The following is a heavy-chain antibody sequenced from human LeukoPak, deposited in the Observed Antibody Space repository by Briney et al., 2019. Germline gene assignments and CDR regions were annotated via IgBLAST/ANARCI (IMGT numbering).Heavy chain of an antibody. V-gene: IGHV4-30-4*01. J-gene: IGHJ4*02. CDR1: GGSINSGDYY. Sequence: SETLSLTCTVSGGSINSGDYYWSWVRQSPGKGLEWIGYVYHSGSASYNPSLKSRLTISIDTPKNQFYLKLNSVTAADTAVYYCARGQGHTGYWGQGTLVTVSS. CDR3: ARGQGHTGY. CDR2: VYHSGSA.